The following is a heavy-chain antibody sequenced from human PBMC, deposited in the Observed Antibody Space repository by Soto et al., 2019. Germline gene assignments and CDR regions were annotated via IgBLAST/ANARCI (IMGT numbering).Heavy chain of an antibody. D-gene: IGHD3-9*01. J-gene: IGHJ4*02. CDR3: ARNQRIYDILTGYYKGPFDS. CDR2: INLAGGT. Sequence: PSETLSLTCAVYSGSFSGHFWSWIRQPPGKGLEWIGEINLAGGTNYNPSLKSRVTISIDKSNNQFFLKLTSVTAADKAVYYCARNQRIYDILTGYYKGPFDSWGQGTLVTAPQ. CDR1: SGSFSGHF. V-gene: IGHV4-34*01.